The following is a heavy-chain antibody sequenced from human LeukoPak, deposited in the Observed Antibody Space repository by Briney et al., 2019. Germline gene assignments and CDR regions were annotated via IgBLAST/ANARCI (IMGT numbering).Heavy chain of an antibody. CDR3: ARSLVVGATYPYH. D-gene: IGHD1-26*01. CDR1: GFTFSSYA. V-gene: IGHV3-30*04. CDR2: ISYDGSNK. J-gene: IGHJ5*02. Sequence: GGSLRLSCAASGFTFSSYAMHWVRQAPGKGLEWVAVISYDGSNKYYADSVKGRFTISRDNSKNTLYLQLNSLRAEDTAVYYCARSLVVGATYPYHWGQGTLVTVSS.